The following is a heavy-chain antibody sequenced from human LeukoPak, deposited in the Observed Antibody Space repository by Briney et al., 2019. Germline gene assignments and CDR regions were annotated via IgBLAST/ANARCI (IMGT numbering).Heavy chain of an antibody. CDR2: INAGNGNT. CDR3: ARGPAYYDFWSGYDY. J-gene: IGHJ4*02. V-gene: IGHV1-3*01. CDR1: GYTFTSYA. D-gene: IGHD3-3*01. Sequence: GASVKVSCKVSGYTFTSYAMHWVRQAPGQRLEWMGWINAGNGNTKYSQKFQGRVTITRDTSASTAYMELSSLRSEDTAVYYCARGPAYYDFWSGYDYWGQGTLVTVSS.